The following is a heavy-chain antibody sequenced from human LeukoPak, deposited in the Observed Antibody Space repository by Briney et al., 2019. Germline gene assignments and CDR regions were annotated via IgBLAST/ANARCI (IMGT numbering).Heavy chain of an antibody. CDR1: GFTFSSYA. J-gene: IGHJ4*02. CDR2: ISSSSSTI. Sequence: PGGSLRLSCAASGFTFSSYAMYWVRQAPGKGLEWVSYISSSSSTIYYADSVKGRFTISRDNAKNSLYLQMNSLRDEDTAVYYCAKYGTSGSYSFDYWGQGTLVTVSS. V-gene: IGHV3-48*02. D-gene: IGHD3-10*01. CDR3: AKYGTSGSYSFDY.